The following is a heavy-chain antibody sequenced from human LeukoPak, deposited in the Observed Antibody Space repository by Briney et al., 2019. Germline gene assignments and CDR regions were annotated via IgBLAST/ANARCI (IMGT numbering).Heavy chain of an antibody. CDR2: ISSNGGNT. CDR3: ARSGYSGYDSSPDY. CDR1: GFTFSSYA. D-gene: IGHD5-12*01. J-gene: IGHJ4*02. Sequence: HSGGSLRLSCAASGFTFSSYAMHWVRQAPGKGLEYVSAISSNGGNTYYANSVKGRFTISRDNSKNTLYLQMGSLRAEDMAVYYCARSGYSGYDSSPDYWGQGTLVTVSS. V-gene: IGHV3-64*01.